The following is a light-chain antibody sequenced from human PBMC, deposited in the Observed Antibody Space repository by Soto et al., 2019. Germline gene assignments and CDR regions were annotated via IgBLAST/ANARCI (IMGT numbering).Light chain of an antibody. CDR2: DAT. J-gene: IGKJ1*01. CDR3: QQYTNWRT. V-gene: IGKV3-15*01. CDR1: LSISRN. Sequence: ILMTQSPATLSVSPGERGTLSCRASLSISRNLAWYQLKPGQAPRLLIYDATTRATGIPARLSGSGSGTDFTLTIRSLQSEDFAVYYCQQYTNWRTFGQGTKVDIK.